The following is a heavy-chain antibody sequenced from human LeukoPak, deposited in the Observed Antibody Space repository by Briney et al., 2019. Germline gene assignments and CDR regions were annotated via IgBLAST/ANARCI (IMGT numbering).Heavy chain of an antibody. V-gene: IGHV1-2*02. CDR1: GYTFTGYY. Sequence: ASVKVSCKASGYTFTGYYIHWVRQAPGQGLEWMGWINPNSGGTNYAQKFQGRVTMTRDTSISTAYMELSRLRSDDTAVYYCARAWVQLPDEHYYYGMDVWGQGTTVTVSS. J-gene: IGHJ6*02. D-gene: IGHD1-1*01. CDR3: ARAWVQLPDEHYYYGMDV. CDR2: INPNSGGT.